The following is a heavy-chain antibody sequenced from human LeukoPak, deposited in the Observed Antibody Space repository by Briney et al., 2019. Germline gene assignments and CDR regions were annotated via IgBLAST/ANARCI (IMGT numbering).Heavy chain of an antibody. J-gene: IGHJ4*02. CDR1: GFTFSSYS. V-gene: IGHV3-21*01. CDR3: AREWLAAEFDY. Sequence: GGSLRLSCAASGFTFSSYSMNWVRQAPGKGLEWVSSISSSSSYIYYPDSVKGRFTISRDNAKNSLYLQMNSLRAEDTAVYYCAREWLAAEFDYWGQGTLVTVSS. D-gene: IGHD6-13*01. CDR2: ISSSSSYI.